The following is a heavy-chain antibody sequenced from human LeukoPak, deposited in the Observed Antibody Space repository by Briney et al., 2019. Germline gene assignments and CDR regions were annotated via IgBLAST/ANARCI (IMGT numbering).Heavy chain of an antibody. D-gene: IGHD5-18*01. Sequence: SETLSLTCTVSGGSISSGSYYWSWIRQPAGKGLEWIGRIYTSGSTNYNPSLRSRVTISVDTSKNQFSLKLSSVTAADTAVYYCARSVDTAMVTSGGHFDYWGQGTLVTVSS. CDR3: ARSVDTAMVTSGGHFDY. CDR2: IYTSGST. V-gene: IGHV4-61*02. CDR1: GGSISSGSYY. J-gene: IGHJ4*02.